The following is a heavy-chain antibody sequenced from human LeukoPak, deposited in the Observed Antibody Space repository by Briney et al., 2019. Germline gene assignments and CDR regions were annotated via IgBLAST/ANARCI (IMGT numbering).Heavy chain of an antibody. CDR3: ARFYGDYAQAFDI. CDR2: IYSGGGT. J-gene: IGHJ3*02. D-gene: IGHD4-17*01. Sequence: GGSLRLSCAASGFTVSSNYMSWVRQAPGKGLEWVSVIYSGGGTYYADSVKGRFTISRDNSKNTLYLQMNSLRAEDTAVYYCARFYGDYAQAFDIWGQGTMVTVSS. CDR1: GFTVSSNY. V-gene: IGHV3-53*01.